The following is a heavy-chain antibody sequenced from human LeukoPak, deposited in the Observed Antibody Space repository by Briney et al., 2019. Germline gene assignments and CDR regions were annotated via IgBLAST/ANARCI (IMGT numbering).Heavy chain of an antibody. CDR3: ARRSASGNYPLDY. D-gene: IGHD3-10*01. CDR2: ISADSATT. Sequence: GGSLRLSCAASGFTFSSYSMNWVRQAPGKGLEWVSVISADSATTFYADSVKGRFTISRDNAKNTVFLQMSSLRAEDTALYYCARRSASGNYPLDYWGQGTLVTVSS. CDR1: GFTFSSYS. V-gene: IGHV3-23*01. J-gene: IGHJ4*02.